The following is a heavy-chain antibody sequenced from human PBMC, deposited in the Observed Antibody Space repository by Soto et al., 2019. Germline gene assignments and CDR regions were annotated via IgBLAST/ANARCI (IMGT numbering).Heavy chain of an antibody. CDR3: ARGDGYCTNGVCYANWFDP. D-gene: IGHD2-8*01. J-gene: IGHJ5*02. CDR1: GYSFTSYW. V-gene: IGHV5-51*01. Sequence: GESLKISCKGSGYSFTSYWIGWVRQMPGKGLEWMGIIYPGDSDTRYSPSFQGQVTISADKSISTAYLQWSSLKASGTAMYYCARGDGYCTNGVCYANWFDPWGQGTLVTVSS. CDR2: IYPGDSDT.